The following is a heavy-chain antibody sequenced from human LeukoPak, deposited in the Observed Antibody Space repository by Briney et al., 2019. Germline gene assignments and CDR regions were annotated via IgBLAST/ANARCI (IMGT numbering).Heavy chain of an antibody. V-gene: IGHV3-15*01. CDR1: GFTFNDAW. CDR3: TRETWTAFDI. CDR2: IKNKVDGATT. D-gene: IGHD3/OR15-3a*01. J-gene: IGHJ3*02. Sequence: GGSLRLSCAASGFTFNDAWMSWVRQAPGKGLEWVGRIKNKVDGATTEYAAPVKGRFTISRDDSKNTLYVQMKSLKIEDTGVYYCTRETWTAFDIWGQGTMVTVSS.